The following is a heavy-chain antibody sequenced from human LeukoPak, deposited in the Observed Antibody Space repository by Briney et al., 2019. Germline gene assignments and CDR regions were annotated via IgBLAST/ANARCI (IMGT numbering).Heavy chain of an antibody. J-gene: IGHJ4*02. D-gene: IGHD5-18*01. Sequence: ASVKVSCKASGYTFTGYYMHWVRQAPGQGLEWMGWINPNSGGTNYAQKFQGRVTMTRDTSISTAYMELSSLRSEDTAVYYCAGGGREDTAMASFGYWGQGTLVTVSS. CDR3: AGGGREDTAMASFGY. CDR2: INPNSGGT. V-gene: IGHV1-2*02. CDR1: GYTFTGYY.